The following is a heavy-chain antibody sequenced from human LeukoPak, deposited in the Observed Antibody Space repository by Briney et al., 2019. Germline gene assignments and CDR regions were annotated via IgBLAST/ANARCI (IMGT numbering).Heavy chain of an antibody. V-gene: IGHV3-23*01. J-gene: IGHJ4*02. CDR2: ISVDSGST. CDR1: GFSFSSYT. D-gene: IGHD3-16*01. CDR3: APIGGWGTYPLDY. Sequence: GGSLRFSCAASGFSFSSYTMSWVRQAPGKGLEWVSSISVDSGSTTYADSVKGRFTISRDNSKNTLYLQMNSLRVDDTAVYYCAPIGGWGTYPLDYWGQGPLVTVSS.